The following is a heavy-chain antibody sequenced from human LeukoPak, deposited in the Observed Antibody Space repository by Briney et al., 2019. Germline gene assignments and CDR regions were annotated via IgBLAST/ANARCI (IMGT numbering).Heavy chain of an antibody. CDR3: ARGLPSGHDAFDI. CDR1: GFTFSSYE. D-gene: IGHD3-10*01. Sequence: PGGSLRLSCAASGFTFSSYEVNWVRQAPGKGLEWVSIIYSGETTHYADSVKGRFTISRDTSKNMLYLQMNSLRVEDTAVYYCARGLPSGHDAFDIWGQGTMVTVSS. V-gene: IGHV3-53*01. CDR2: IYSGETT. J-gene: IGHJ3*02.